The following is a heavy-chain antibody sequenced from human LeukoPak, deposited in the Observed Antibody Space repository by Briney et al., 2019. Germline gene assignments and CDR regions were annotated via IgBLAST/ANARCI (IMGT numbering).Heavy chain of an antibody. CDR1: GGSVISGYYY. J-gene: IGHJ4*02. CDR2: IYYSGST. CDR3: ATYYYGSGSAKYYFDY. D-gene: IGHD3-10*01. V-gene: IGHV4-61*03. Sequence: SETLSLTCTVSGGSVISGYYYWSWIRQPPGKGLERIGYIYYSGSTNYNPSLKSRVTISADTSKNHFSLKLNSVTTADTAVYYCATYYYGSGSAKYYFDYWGQGTLVTVSS.